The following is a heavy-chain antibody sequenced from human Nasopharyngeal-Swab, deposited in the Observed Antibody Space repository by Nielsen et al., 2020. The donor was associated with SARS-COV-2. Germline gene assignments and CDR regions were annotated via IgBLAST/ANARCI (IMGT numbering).Heavy chain of an antibody. CDR3: ANIYYDSSGYY. CDR1: GFTFSHYT. Sequence: GESLKISCAASGFTFSHYTMNWVRQAPGKGLEWVSSISSTSSYIFYADSVKGRFTISRDNAKNSLYLQMNSLRAEDTAVYYCANIYYDSSGYYWGQGTLVTVSS. J-gene: IGHJ4*02. D-gene: IGHD3-22*01. CDR2: ISSTSSYI. V-gene: IGHV3-21*01.